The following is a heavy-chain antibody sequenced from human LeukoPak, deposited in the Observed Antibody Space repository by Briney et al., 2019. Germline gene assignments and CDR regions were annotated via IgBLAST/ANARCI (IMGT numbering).Heavy chain of an antibody. CDR2: IYSGGST. CDR1: GFTVSSNY. J-gene: IGHJ4*02. V-gene: IGHV3-66*01. Sequence: QPGGSLRLSCAASGFTVSSNYMSWVRQAPGKGLEWVSVIYSGGSTYYADSVKGRFTISRDNSKNTLYLQMNSLRAEDTAVYYCVRYVVIDYYFDYWGQGTLVTVSS. D-gene: IGHD3-22*01. CDR3: VRYVVIDYYFDY.